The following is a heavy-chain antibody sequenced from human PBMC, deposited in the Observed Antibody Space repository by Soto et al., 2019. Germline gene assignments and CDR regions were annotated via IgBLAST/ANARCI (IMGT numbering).Heavy chain of an antibody. CDR1: GYTFTSYA. CDR2: INAGNGNT. D-gene: IGHD1-1*01. V-gene: IGHV1-3*05. Sequence: QVQLVQSGAEEKKPGASVKVSCKASGYTFTSYAMHWVRQAPGQRLEWMGWINAGNGNTKYSQKFQGRVTITRDTXXSTAYMELSSLRSEDTAVYYCARGGLEPSHPDLDYWGQGTLVTVSS. CDR3: ARGGLEPSHPDLDY. J-gene: IGHJ4*02.